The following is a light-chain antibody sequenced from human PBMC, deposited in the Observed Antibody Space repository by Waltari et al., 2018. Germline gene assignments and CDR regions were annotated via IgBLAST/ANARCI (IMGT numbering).Light chain of an antibody. CDR3: YSRNSDDFTYV. CDR1: SLIRYF. J-gene: IGLJ1*01. CDR2: GQN. V-gene: IGLV3-19*01. Sequence: SSELSQDPTVSVALGQSVNITCQGDSLIRYFVSWYQQKPGQAPVLASYGQNKRPSGIPDRFSGSRSGNTASLTIAGAEAADEADYYCYSRNSDDFTYVFGTGTKLTVL.